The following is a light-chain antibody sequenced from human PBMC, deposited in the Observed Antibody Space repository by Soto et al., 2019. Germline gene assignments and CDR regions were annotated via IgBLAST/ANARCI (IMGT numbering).Light chain of an antibody. CDR3: HQYAVSPLT. J-gene: IGKJ4*01. CDR1: QSVGRNY. Sequence: EIVLTQSPGTLSLSPGESATLSCRASQSVGRNYLAWFQHKPDQAPRLLIYDASNRATCVPDRFSGSGSWTDFTLSVTRLEPEDCAVYYRHQYAVSPLTFGGGTTVEIK. V-gene: IGKV3-20*01. CDR2: DAS.